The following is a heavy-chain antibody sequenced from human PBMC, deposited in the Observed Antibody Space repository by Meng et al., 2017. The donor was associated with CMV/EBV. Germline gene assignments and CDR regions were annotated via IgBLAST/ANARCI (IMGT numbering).Heavy chain of an antibody. CDR2: IYYSGGT. Sequence: GSLRLSCTVSGGSVSSGRYYWSRLRQPPGQGLEWIGYIYYSGGTNYNPSLKSRVTISVDTSKNQFSLKLSSVTAADTAVYYCARGYYSNYVGYYYHYGRDVWGQGTTVTVSS. CDR3: ARGYYSNYVGYYYHYGRDV. D-gene: IGHD4-11*01. V-gene: IGHV4-61*01. CDR1: GGSVSSGRYY. J-gene: IGHJ6*02.